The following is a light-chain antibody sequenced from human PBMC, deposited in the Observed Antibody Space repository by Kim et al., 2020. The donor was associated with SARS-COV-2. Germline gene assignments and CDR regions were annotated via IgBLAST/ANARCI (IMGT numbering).Light chain of an antibody. Sequence: KTVTISCPRSSGSIASNYVQWYQQRPGSAPTTVIYEDNQRPSGVPDRFSGSIDSSSNSASLTISGLKTEDEADYYCQSYDSSIPVVFGGGTQLTVL. CDR1: SGSIASNY. V-gene: IGLV6-57*03. CDR3: QSYDSSIPVV. J-gene: IGLJ2*01. CDR2: EDN.